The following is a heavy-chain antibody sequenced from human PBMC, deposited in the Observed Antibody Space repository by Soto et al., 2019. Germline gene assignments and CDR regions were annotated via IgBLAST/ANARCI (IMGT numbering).Heavy chain of an antibody. Sequence: ASVKVSCKASGYKFPTYFIHWVRQAPGQSLEWMGMIHPSGDTGNAQKFRGRVTMTIDTSTTTAYMELRNLTPEDTAVYFSVRGYCTTSPCSGDFQFWGQGTLVTVSS. CDR2: IHPSGDT. CDR3: VRGYCTTSPCSGDFQF. CDR1: GYKFPTYF. V-gene: IGHV1-46*01. D-gene: IGHD2-15*01. J-gene: IGHJ1*01.